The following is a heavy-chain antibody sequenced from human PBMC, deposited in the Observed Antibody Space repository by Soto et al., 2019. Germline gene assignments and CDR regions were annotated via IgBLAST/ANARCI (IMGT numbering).Heavy chain of an antibody. CDR1: GFTFSSYW. Sequence: GGSLRLSCAASGFTFSSYWMHWVRQAPGKGLVWVSRINSDGSSTSYADSVKGRFTISRDNAKNTLYLQMKSLREEDTAVYYCPRDPVRGIVGASHYFDPWGQGTRVTVSS. J-gene: IGHJ5*02. CDR3: PRDPVRGIVGASHYFDP. CDR2: INSDGSST. D-gene: IGHD1-26*01. V-gene: IGHV3-74*01.